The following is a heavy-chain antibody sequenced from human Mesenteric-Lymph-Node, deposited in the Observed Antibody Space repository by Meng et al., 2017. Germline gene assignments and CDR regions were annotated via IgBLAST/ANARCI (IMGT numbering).Heavy chain of an antibody. Sequence: QWQLMGQGPGRGQPAGPLSLTCPVSGDSSSSDIWWSWVRQPPGKGLEWIGEVYHRGDTNYNPSLKSRVDISVDKSKNQFYLSLFSVTAADTAVYYCGRDQGRELINHWGQGTLVTVSS. CDR2: VYHRGDT. V-gene: IGHV4-4*02. CDR3: GRDQGRELINH. J-gene: IGHJ4*02. D-gene: IGHD1-7*01. CDR1: GDSSSSDIW.